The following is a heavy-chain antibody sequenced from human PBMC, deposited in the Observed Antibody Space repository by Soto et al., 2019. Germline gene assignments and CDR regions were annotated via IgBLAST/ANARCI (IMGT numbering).Heavy chain of an antibody. D-gene: IGHD2-8*01. J-gene: IGHJ4*02. CDR3: ARDTSTYCTNGVCHSFDY. CDR1: GYTFTGYY. CDR2: INPNSGGT. V-gene: IGHV1-2*02. Sequence: QVQLVQSGAEVKKPGASVKVSCKASGYTFTGYYMHWVRQAPGQGLEWMGWINPNSGGTNYAQKFQGRVTMTRDTSISTAYMELSRLRSDDTAVYYCARDTSTYCTNGVCHSFDYWGQGTLVTVSS.